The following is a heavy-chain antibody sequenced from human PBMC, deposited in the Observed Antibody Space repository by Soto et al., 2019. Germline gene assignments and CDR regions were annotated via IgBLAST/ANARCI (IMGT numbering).Heavy chain of an antibody. CDR1: GGSISSYY. J-gene: IGHJ5*02. CDR3: ARLEYDFWSSGSNWFDP. D-gene: IGHD3-3*01. V-gene: IGHV4-59*08. CDR2: IYYSGST. Sequence: SETLSLTCTVSGGSISSYYWSWIRQPPGKGLEWIGYIYYSGSTNYNPSLKSRVTISVDTSKNQFSLKLSSVTAADTAVYYCARLEYDFWSSGSNWFDPWGQGTLVTVSS.